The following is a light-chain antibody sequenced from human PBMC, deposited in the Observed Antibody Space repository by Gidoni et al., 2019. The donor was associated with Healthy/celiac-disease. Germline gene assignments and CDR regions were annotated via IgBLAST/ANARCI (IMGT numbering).Light chain of an antibody. J-gene: IGLJ2*01. Sequence: QSVLTQPPSASGTPGQRVTISCSGSSSNIGSNTVNWYQQPPGTAPKLLIYSNNQRPSGVPDRFSGSKSGTSASLAISGLQSEDEADYYCAACDDSLNGRVVFGGGTKLTVL. CDR3: AACDDSLNGRVV. CDR2: SNN. CDR1: SSNIGSNT. V-gene: IGLV1-44*01.